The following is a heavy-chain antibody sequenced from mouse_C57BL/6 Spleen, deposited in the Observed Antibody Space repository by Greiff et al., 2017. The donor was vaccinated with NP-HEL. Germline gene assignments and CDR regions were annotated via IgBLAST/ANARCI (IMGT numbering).Heavy chain of an antibody. CDR2: IYPGSGST. Sequence: QVQLQQPGAELVKPGASVKMSCKASGYTFTSYWITWVKQRPGQGLEWIGDIYPGSGSTNYNEKFKSKATLTVDTSSSTAYMQLSSLASEDSAVYYCARDYYGRAMDYWGQGTSVTVSS. J-gene: IGHJ4*01. D-gene: IGHD1-1*01. CDR3: ARDYYGRAMDY. V-gene: IGHV1-55*01. CDR1: GYTFTSYW.